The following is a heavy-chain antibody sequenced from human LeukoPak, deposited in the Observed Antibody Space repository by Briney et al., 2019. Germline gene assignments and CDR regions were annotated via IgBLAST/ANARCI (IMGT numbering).Heavy chain of an antibody. Sequence: ASVKVSCKASGYTFTRYYMHWVRQAPGQGLEGMGWINPNSGGTNYAQKFQSRVTMTRDTSISTAYMGLSRLRSDDTAVYYCARFGELLSLNYYYYGMDVWGQGTTVTVSS. D-gene: IGHD3-10*01. CDR2: INPNSGGT. CDR3: ARFGELLSLNYYYYGMDV. J-gene: IGHJ6*02. CDR1: GYTFTRYY. V-gene: IGHV1-2*02.